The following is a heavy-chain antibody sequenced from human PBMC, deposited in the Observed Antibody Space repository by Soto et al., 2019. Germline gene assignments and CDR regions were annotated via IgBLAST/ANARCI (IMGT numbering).Heavy chain of an antibody. D-gene: IGHD4-17*01. J-gene: IGHJ4*02. CDR3: ARDWVGDLAY. V-gene: IGHV1-18*01. CDR1: GYTFTSYG. Sequence: QVQLVQSGGEVKQPGASVKVSCKTSGYTFTSYGIRWVRQAPRQGLEWMGWISGYNGDTNDVQKVQDRVTLTTDTSRKTAYMAGRSLGSDVTAVYYCARDWVGDLAYWGQGALVSVSS. CDR2: ISGYNGDT.